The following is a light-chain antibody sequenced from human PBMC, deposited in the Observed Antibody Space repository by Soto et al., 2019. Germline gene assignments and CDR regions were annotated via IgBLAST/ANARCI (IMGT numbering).Light chain of an antibody. V-gene: IGKV3-20*01. Sequence: EIVLTQSPGTLSLSPGERATLSCRASQTISSGYLAWYHQKPGQAPRLLIYGASNRATGIPDRFSGSGSGTYFTPTISRLEPEDFAVYYCQQYGSSPPRLTFGGGTRVEI. J-gene: IGKJ4*01. CDR3: QQYGSSPPRLT. CDR1: QTISSGY. CDR2: GAS.